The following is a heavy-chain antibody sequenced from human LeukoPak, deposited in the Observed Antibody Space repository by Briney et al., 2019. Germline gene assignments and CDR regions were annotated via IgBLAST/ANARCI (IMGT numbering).Heavy chain of an antibody. D-gene: IGHD1-14*01. J-gene: IGHJ6*03. CDR3: ARQVPKIINQYYMDV. V-gene: IGHV5-51*01. Sequence: GESLKISCKGSGYSFTSYWIGWVRQMPGKGLEWMGIIYPGDSDTRYSPPFQGQVTFSADKSISTAYLQWSSLKASDTAIYYCARQVPKIINQYYMDVWGKGTTVTVS. CDR2: IYPGDSDT. CDR1: GYSFTSYW.